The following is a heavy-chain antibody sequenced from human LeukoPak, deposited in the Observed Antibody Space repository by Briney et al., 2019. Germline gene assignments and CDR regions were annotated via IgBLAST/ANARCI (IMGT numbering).Heavy chain of an antibody. J-gene: IGHJ4*02. CDR2: INPNSGGT. Sequence: VASVKVSCKASGYTFTGYYMHWVRPAPGQGLEWMGWINPNSGGTNYAQKFQGRVTMTRDTSISTAYMELSRLRSDDTAVYYCARDRGGIQLWSYFDYWGQGTLVTVSS. CDR1: GYTFTGYY. D-gene: IGHD5-18*01. V-gene: IGHV1-2*02. CDR3: ARDRGGIQLWSYFDY.